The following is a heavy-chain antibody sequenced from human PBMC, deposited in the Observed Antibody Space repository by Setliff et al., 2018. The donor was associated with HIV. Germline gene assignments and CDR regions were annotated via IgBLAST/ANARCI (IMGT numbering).Heavy chain of an antibody. CDR1: NGSTSGYY. CDR2: VSYSGST. V-gene: IGHV4-59*01. D-gene: IGHD2-2*01. CDR3: ARTRGRAPVSYYFDN. J-gene: IGHJ4*01. Sequence: PSETLSLTCRVSNGSTSGYYWSWVRQPPGRGLEWTGYVSYSGSTSYNPSLNSRVTMSVDTSRDQFSLKLSSVTAADTAVYYCARTRGRAPVSYYFDNWGQGRLVTVSS.